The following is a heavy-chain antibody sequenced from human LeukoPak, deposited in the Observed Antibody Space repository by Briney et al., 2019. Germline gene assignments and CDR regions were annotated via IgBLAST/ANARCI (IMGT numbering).Heavy chain of an antibody. J-gene: IGHJ4*02. CDR3: GRSMIS. Sequence: GGSLRLSCTASGFTFSIYGMHWVRQAPGKGLEWVAFIRYDGSNKYYADSVKGRFTISRDNSKNPLYLQMNSLRAEDTAVYYCGRSMISWGQGTLVTVPS. CDR2: IRYDGSNK. D-gene: IGHD3-22*01. V-gene: IGHV3-30*02. CDR1: GFTFSIYG.